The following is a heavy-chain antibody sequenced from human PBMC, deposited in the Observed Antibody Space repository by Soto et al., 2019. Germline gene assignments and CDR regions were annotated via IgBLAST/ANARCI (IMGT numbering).Heavy chain of an antibody. CDR1: GFTFSNCG. CDR3: ARDIESVTAKHFFYYYAMDV. D-gene: IGHD2-8*01. Sequence: ASVNVSCKASGFTFSNCGLNWVRRAPGQGLEWMGWVSANNGHTNYAQNLQGRVSMTTDTSTSTAYMELRGLTFDDTAVYYCARDIESVTAKHFFYYYAMDVWGQGTTVTVSS. J-gene: IGHJ6*02. CDR2: VSANNGHT. V-gene: IGHV1-18*01.